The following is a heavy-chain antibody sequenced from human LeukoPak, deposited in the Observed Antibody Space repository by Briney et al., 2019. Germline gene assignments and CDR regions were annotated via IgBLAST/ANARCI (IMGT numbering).Heavy chain of an antibody. CDR1: GFTFSSYA. Sequence: GGSLRLSCAASGFTFSSYAMSWVRQAPGKGLEWVSAVSGSGGSTYYADSVKGRFTISRDNSKNTLYLQMNSLRAEDTAVYYCAKDGGVPAAISWFDPWGQGTLVTVSS. CDR3: AKDGGVPAAISWFDP. V-gene: IGHV3-23*01. CDR2: VSGSGGST. D-gene: IGHD2-2*01. J-gene: IGHJ5*02.